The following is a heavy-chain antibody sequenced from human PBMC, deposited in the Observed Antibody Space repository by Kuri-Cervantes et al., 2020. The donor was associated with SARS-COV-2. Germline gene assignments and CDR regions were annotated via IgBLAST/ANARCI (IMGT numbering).Heavy chain of an antibody. CDR1: GFTFSRYA. V-gene: IGHV3-30-3*01. CDR3: ARGARAFYYYYGMDV. J-gene: IGHJ6*02. Sequence: GGSLRLSCAASGFTFSRYAMHWVRQAPGKGLEWVAVISYDGSKKDYTASGKGRFTISRDNSQNTLYLQMKSLRTEDTALYYCARGARAFYYYYGMDVWGQGTTVTVSS. CDR2: ISYDGSKK.